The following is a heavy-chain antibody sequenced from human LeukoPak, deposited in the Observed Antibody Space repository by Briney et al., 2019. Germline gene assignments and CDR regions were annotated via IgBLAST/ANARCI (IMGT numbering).Heavy chain of an antibody. CDR1: GFTFSNYA. CDR2: ISGSGGST. CDR3: ARDSHQYCGGGSCYSGGWFDP. V-gene: IGHV3-23*01. D-gene: IGHD2-15*01. Sequence: GGSLRLSCAASGFTFSNYAMNWVRQAPGKGLEWVSGISGSGGSTYYADSVKGRFTISRDNSKKTLYLQMNSLRAEDTAVYYCARDSHQYCGGGSCYSGGWFDPWGQGTLVTVSS. J-gene: IGHJ5*02.